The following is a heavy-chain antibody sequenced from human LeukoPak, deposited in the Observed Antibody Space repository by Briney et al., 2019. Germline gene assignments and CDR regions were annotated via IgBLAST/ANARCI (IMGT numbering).Heavy chain of an antibody. CDR1: GFTLSHYS. V-gene: IGHV3-30*03. Sequence: GRSLRLSCVASGFTLSHYSMHWVRQAPGKGLEWVAVISYDESYKYYADSVKGRFTISRDKSNITLLLQMNSLGPEDTAVYSCARDLGGSGRSPDQYFGMDVWGQGTTVTVSS. CDR2: ISYDESYK. D-gene: IGHD3-16*01. J-gene: IGHJ6*02. CDR3: ARDLGGSGRSPDQYFGMDV.